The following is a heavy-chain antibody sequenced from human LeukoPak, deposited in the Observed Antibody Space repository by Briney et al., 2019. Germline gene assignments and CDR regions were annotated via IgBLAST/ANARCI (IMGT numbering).Heavy chain of an antibody. CDR2: ISGGIT. CDR3: AKEYCSSTTCYGCFDY. V-gene: IGHV3-23*01. J-gene: IGHJ4*02. CDR1: GFTFSTYA. D-gene: IGHD2-2*01. Sequence: GGPLRLSCAASGFTFSTYALSWVRQAPGKGLEWVSAISGGITYYADSVKGRFTISRDNSKNTLYLQMNSLRAEDTAVYYCAKEYCSSTTCYGCFDYWGQGTLVTVSS.